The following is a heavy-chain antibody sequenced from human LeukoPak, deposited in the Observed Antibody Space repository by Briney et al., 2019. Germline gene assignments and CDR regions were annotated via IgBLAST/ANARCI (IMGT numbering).Heavy chain of an antibody. CDR2: ISAYNGNT. J-gene: IGHJ4*02. CDR3: ASSGYSGYYYFDY. D-gene: IGHD5-12*01. CDR1: GYTFRRYG. Sequence: GASVKGSCKASGYTFRRYGVTWVRQAPGQGLEWMGWISAYNGNTSYAQKLQGRVTMTTDTSTSTAYMELRSLRSDDTAVYYCASSGYSGYYYFDYWGQGTLVTVSS. V-gene: IGHV1-18*01.